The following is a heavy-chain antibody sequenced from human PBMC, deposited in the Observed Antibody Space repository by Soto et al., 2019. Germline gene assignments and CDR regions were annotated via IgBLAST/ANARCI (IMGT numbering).Heavy chain of an antibody. V-gene: IGHV3-15*07. CDR1: GFTFSNAW. Sequence: EVQLVESGGGLVKPGGSLRLSCEASGFTFSNAWMNFVRQAPGKGLEWVGRIKSKTDGGTTDYAATVKGRFTISRDDSKNTLYLQMNSLKTEDTAVYYCNTDYYDSSGPNDLRPYYYYGMDVWGQGTTVTVYS. J-gene: IGHJ6*02. D-gene: IGHD3-22*01. CDR2: IKSKTDGGTT. CDR3: NTDYYDSSGPNDLRPYYYYGMDV.